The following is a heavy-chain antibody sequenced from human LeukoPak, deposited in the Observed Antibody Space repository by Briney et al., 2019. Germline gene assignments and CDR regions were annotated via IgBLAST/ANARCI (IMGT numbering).Heavy chain of an antibody. J-gene: IGHJ4*02. CDR3: ARSYGSGSYYSTGY. Sequence: PGGSLRLSCTASGFTFNSYAMHWVRQAPGKGLEWVAVFSYDGSNKYYADSVKGRFTISRDNSKNTVFLQMSSLRAEDTAVYYCARSYGSGSYYSTGYWGQGTLVTVYS. CDR1: GFTFNSYA. CDR2: FSYDGSNK. V-gene: IGHV3-30*04. D-gene: IGHD3-10*01.